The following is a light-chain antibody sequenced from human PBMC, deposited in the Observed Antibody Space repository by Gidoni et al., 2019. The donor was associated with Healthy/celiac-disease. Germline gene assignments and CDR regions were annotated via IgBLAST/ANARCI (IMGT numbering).Light chain of an antibody. CDR1: SPNIGSNY. V-gene: IGLV1-47*02. CDR3: AAWDDSLSGWV. J-gene: IGLJ3*02. CDR2: SNN. Sequence: QSVLTQPPSASGTPGHRVTISCSGSSPNIGSNYVSWYQQLPGTAPKLLIYSNNQRPSGVPDRFSGSKSGTSASLAISGLRSEDEADYYCAAWDDSLSGWVFGGGTKLTVL.